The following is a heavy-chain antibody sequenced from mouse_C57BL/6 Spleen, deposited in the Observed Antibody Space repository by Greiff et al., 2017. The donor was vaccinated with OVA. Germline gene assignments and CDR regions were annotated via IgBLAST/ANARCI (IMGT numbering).Heavy chain of an antibody. CDR1: GYTFTSYW. J-gene: IGHJ3*01. D-gene: IGHD2-3*01. V-gene: IGHV1-69*01. CDR2: IDPSDSYT. Sequence: VQLQQPGAELVMPGASVKLSCKASGYTFTSYWMHWVKQRPGQGLEWIGEIDPSDSYTNYNQKFKGKSTLTVDKSSSTAYMQLSSLTSEDSAVYYCASYDGLAYWGQGTLVTVSA. CDR3: ASYDGLAY.